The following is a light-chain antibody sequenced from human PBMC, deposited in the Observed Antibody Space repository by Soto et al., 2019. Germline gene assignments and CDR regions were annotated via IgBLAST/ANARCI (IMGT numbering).Light chain of an antibody. CDR1: SGHSSYV. CDR3: QTWGTGILV. Sequence: QLVLTQSPSASASLGASVKLTCTLSSGHSSYVIAWHQQQPEKGPRYLMKLNSDGSHSKEDGIPDRFSGSSSGAERYLTISSLQSEDEADYYCQTWGTGILVFGGGTKLTVL. J-gene: IGLJ2*01. V-gene: IGLV4-69*01. CDR2: LNSDGSH.